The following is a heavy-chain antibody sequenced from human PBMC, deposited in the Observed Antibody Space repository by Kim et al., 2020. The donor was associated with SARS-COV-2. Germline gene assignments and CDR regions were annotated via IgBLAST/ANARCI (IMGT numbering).Heavy chain of an antibody. CDR1: GFTFSNAW. J-gene: IGHJ4*02. V-gene: IGHV3-15*01. Sequence: GGSLRLSCAASGFTFSNAWMSWVRQAPGKGLEWVGRIKSKTDGGTTDYAAPVKGRFTISRDDSKNTLYLQMNSLKTEDTAVYYCTTVQRGRWYYYGSEIGYWGQGTLVTVSS. CDR2: IKSKTDGGTT. CDR3: TTVQRGRWYYYGSEIGY. D-gene: IGHD3-10*01.